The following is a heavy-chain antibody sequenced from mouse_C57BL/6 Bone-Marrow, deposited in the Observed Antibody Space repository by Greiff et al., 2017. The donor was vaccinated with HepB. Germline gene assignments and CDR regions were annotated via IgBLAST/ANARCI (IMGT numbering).Heavy chain of an antibody. J-gene: IGHJ4*01. CDR3: ARKGSSGFYAMDY. D-gene: IGHD3-2*02. Sequence: QLKQSGAELVKPGASVKMSCKASGYTFTSYWITWVKQRPGQGLEWIGDIYPGSGSTNYNEKFKSKATLTVDTSSSTAYMQLSSLTSEDSAVYYCARKGSSGFYAMDYWGQGTSVTVSS. CDR1: GYTFTSYW. V-gene: IGHV1-55*01. CDR2: IYPGSGST.